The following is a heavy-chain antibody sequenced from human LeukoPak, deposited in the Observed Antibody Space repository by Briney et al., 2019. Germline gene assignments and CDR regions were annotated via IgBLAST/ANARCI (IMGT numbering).Heavy chain of an antibody. D-gene: IGHD3-10*01. CDR2: IWFDGDKK. V-gene: IGHV3-33*06. CDR1: GFSFDNYG. J-gene: IGHJ4*02. Sequence: PGRSLRLSCAASGFSFDNYGMHWVRQAPGKGLEWVAIIWFDGDKKYHADSVKGRFTISRDNSKNTVYLQMNSLRAEDTAVYYCAKDSTYYYGSGSYSGKDYWGQGTLVTVSS. CDR3: AKDSTYYYGSGSYSGKDY.